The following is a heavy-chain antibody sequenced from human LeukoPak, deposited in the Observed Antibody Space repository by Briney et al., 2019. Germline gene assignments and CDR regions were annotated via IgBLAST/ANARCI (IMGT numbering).Heavy chain of an antibody. V-gene: IGHV3-23*01. Sequence: GGSLRLSCAASGFTFSSYAMSWVRQAPGKGLEWISAISGSGGSTYYADSVKGRFTISRDNSKNTLYLQMNSLRAEDTAVYYCAKSITMIVVVISFDYWGQGTLVTVSS. CDR1: GFTFSSYA. D-gene: IGHD3-22*01. J-gene: IGHJ4*02. CDR3: AKSITMIVVVISFDY. CDR2: ISGSGGST.